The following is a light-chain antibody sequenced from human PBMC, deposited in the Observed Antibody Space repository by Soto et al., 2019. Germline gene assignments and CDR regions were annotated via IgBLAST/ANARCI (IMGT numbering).Light chain of an antibody. Sequence: QSALTQPASVSGSPGQSITISCTGTSSDVGGYNYVSWYQHHPGKAPKLMIYEVSNRPSGVSNRFSGSKSGNTASLTISGLQAEDEADYSCSSFTSSSTWVFGGGTKVTVL. J-gene: IGLJ3*02. CDR3: SSFTSSSTWV. CDR2: EVS. V-gene: IGLV2-14*01. CDR1: SSDVGGYNY.